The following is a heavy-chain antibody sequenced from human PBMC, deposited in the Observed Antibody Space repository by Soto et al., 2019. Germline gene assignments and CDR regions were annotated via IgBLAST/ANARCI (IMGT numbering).Heavy chain of an antibody. CDR3: ARDYSSSSNYYYYYGMDV. CDR2: IYYSGST. D-gene: IGHD6-6*01. V-gene: IGHV4-61*01. J-gene: IGHJ6*02. CDR1: GGSVSGGSYF. Sequence: QVQLQESGPGLVKPSETLSLTCTVSGGSVSGGSYFWSWIRQPPGKGLEWIGYIYYSGSTNYNPSLKSRVTISVDTSKNQFSLKLSSVTAADTAVYYCARDYSSSSNYYYYYGMDVWGQGTTVTVSS.